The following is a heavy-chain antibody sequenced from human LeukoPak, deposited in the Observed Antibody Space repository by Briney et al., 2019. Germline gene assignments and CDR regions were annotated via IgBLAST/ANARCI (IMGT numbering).Heavy chain of an antibody. J-gene: IGHJ2*01. CDR2: IYPGDSDT. Sequence: GESLKISCKASGYTFVNYWIGWVRQMPGKGLEWMGIIYPGDSDTRYSPSFQGQVTISADKSISAAYLQWSSLKASDTAMYYCARPLLLGGGLNWYFALWGRGTLVTVSS. D-gene: IGHD3-16*01. CDR1: GYTFVNYW. V-gene: IGHV5-51*01. CDR3: ARPLLLGGGLNWYFAL.